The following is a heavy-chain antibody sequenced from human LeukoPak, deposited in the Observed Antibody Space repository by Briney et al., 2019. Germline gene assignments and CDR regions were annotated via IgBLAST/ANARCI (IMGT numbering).Heavy chain of an antibody. CDR2: INHSGST. CDR3: ARGGRGYSYGSDY. J-gene: IGHJ4*02. D-gene: IGHD5-18*01. V-gene: IGHV4-34*01. CDR1: GGSFSGYY. Sequence: SETLSLTCAVYGGSFSGYYWSWIRQPPGKGLNWIGEINHSGSTNYNPSLKSRVTISVDTSKNQFSLKLSSVTAADTAVYYCARGGRGYSYGSDYWGQGTLVTVSS.